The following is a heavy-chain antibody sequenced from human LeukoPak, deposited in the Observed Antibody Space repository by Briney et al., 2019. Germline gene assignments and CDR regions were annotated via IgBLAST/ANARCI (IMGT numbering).Heavy chain of an antibody. CDR3: AREGDGYNDY. CDR2: IYYSGST. J-gene: IGHJ4*02. D-gene: IGHD5-24*01. V-gene: IGHV4-39*07. CDR1: GGSISSSSYY. Sequence: PSETLSLTCTVSGGSISSSSYYWGWIRQPPGKGLEWIGSIYYSGSTYYNPSLKSRVTISVDTSKNQFSLKLSSVTAADTAVYYCAREGDGYNDYWGQGTLVTVSS.